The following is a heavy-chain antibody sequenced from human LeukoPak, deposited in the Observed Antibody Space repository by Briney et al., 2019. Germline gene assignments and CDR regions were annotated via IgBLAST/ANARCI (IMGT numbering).Heavy chain of an antibody. CDR2: INHSGST. Sequence: SETLSLTCAVYGGSSSGYYWSWIRQPPGKGLEWIGEINHSGSTNYNPSLKSRVTISVDTSKNQFSLKLSSVTAADTAVYYCARALSRAFDYWGQGTLVTVSS. CDR3: ARALSRAFDY. D-gene: IGHD3-3*02. V-gene: IGHV4-34*01. CDR1: GGSSSGYY. J-gene: IGHJ4*02.